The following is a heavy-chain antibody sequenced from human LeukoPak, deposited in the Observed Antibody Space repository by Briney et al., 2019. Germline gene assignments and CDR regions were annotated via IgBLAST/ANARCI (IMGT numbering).Heavy chain of an antibody. D-gene: IGHD4-17*01. CDR1: GYSFSTYW. CDR2: IYPGDSDT. CDR3: ARVSTVTTLYYYYMDV. Sequence: GESLKISCKGSGYSFSTYWIGWVRQMPGKGLEWMGMIYPGDSDTRYSPSFQGQVTISADKSISTAYLQWSSLKASDTAMYYCARVSTVTTLYYYYMDVWGKGTTVTVSS. V-gene: IGHV5-51*01. J-gene: IGHJ6*03.